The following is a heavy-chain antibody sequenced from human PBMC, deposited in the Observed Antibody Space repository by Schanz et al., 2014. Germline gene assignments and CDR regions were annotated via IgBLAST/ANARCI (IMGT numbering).Heavy chain of an antibody. CDR3: VRDSFFAFDY. CDR1: GFGFSSYS. J-gene: IGHJ4*02. V-gene: IGHV3-48*01. Sequence: EVHLLESGGGLIQPGGSLRLSCAASGFGFSSYSMNWVRQAPGKGLEWVSYVSRSTPDIYYADSVKGRFTMSRDNAKNSVFLQMNSLRAEDTAVYYCVRDSFFAFDYWGQGTLVTVSS. CDR2: VSRSTPDI. D-gene: IGHD3-3*01.